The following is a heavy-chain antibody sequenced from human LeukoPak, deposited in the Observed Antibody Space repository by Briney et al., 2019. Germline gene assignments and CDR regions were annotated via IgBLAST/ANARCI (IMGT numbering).Heavy chain of an antibody. CDR3: AKDLGWFGEYGGFDY. J-gene: IGHJ4*02. CDR1: GFTFSSYA. D-gene: IGHD3-10*01. Sequence: SGGSLRLSCAASGFTFSSYAMSWVRQAPGKGLEWVSAISGSGGSTYYADSVKGRFTISRDNSKNTLYLQMNSLRAEDTAVYYCAKDLGWFGEYGGFDYWGQGTLVTVSS. V-gene: IGHV3-23*01. CDR2: ISGSGGST.